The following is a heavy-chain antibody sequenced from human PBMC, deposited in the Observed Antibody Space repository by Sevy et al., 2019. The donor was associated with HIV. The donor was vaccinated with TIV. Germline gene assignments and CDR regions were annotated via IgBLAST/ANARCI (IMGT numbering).Heavy chain of an antibody. CDR1: GGSISSSSYY. J-gene: IGHJ4*02. CDR3: ARPVSSGWFDY. CDR2: IYYSGST. V-gene: IGHV4-39*01. D-gene: IGHD6-19*01. Sequence: SETLSLTCTVSGGSISSSSYYWGWIRQPAGKGLEWIGSIYYSGSTYYNPSLKSRVTISVDTSKNQFSLKLSSVTAADTAVYYCARPVSSGWFDYWGQGTLVTVSS.